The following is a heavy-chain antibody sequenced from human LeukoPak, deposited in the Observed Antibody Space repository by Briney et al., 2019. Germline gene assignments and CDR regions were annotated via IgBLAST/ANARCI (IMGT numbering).Heavy chain of an antibody. J-gene: IGHJ5*02. CDR2: INHDESKK. D-gene: IGHD6-6*01. V-gene: IGHV3-7*01. Sequence: SGGSLRLSCAASGFAFSDHWMIWVRQAPGKGLEWVANINHDESKKYYVDSVEGRFTISRDNAKNSLYPQMNSLRAEDTAVYYCAISTYSSSPSWGQGTLVTVSS. CDR1: GFAFSDHW. CDR3: AISTYSSSPS.